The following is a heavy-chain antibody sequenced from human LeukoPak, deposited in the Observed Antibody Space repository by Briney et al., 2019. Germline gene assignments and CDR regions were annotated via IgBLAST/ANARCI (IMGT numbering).Heavy chain of an antibody. CDR1: GGTFSSYA. D-gene: IGHD1-26*01. V-gene: IGHV1-69*04. CDR2: IIPIFSIA. CDR3: ARGPKWELHPVFDY. Sequence: SVKVSCRASGGTFSSYAISWVRQAPGQGLEWMGRIIPIFSIANYAQKFQGRVTITADKSTSTAYMELSSLRSEDTAVYYCARGPKWELHPVFDYWGQGTLVTVSS. J-gene: IGHJ4*02.